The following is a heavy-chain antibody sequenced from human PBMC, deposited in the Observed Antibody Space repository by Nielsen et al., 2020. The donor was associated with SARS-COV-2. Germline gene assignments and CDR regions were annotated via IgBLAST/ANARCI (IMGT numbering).Heavy chain of an antibody. CDR1: GFTFDDYT. V-gene: IGHV3-43*01. CDR3: AKDISSSGYYYRYYYYYYGMDV. Sequence: GESLKISCAASGFTFDDYTMHWVRQAPGKGLEWVSLISWDGGSTYYADSVKGRFTISRDNSKNSLYLQMNSLRTEDTALYYCAKDISSSGYYYRYYYYYYGMDVWGQGTTVTVSS. CDR2: ISWDGGST. D-gene: IGHD3-22*01. J-gene: IGHJ6*02.